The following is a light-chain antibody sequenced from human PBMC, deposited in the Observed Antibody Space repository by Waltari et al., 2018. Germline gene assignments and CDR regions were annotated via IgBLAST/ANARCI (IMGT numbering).Light chain of an antibody. V-gene: IGLV3-19*01. CDR3: HSRETFSTRL. CDR2: GPG. Sequence: SSDLTQDPSVSVALGQTVRITCQGYTLRRYYEHWYQQRPGQAPVLVLYGPGNRPSGIPDRFSGSTSGNTASLTITGAQAEDEADYYCHSRETFSTRLFGGGTRLTV. CDR1: TLRRYY. J-gene: IGLJ2*01.